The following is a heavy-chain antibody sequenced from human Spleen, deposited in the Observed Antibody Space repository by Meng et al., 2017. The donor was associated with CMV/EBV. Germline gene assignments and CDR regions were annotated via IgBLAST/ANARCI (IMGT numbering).Heavy chain of an antibody. D-gene: IGHD3-9*01. CDR1: GFTFSSDA. V-gene: IGHV3-64*02. CDR2: ISSHGCST. J-gene: IGHJ6*02. Sequence: GGSLRLSCAASGFTFSSDAMHWVRQAPGKGLEYVSAISSHGCSTDYADSVKGRFTISRDNSKNTLYLQMGSLRAEDMAVYYCAREDILNGYPPYYYYGMDVWGQGTTVTVSS. CDR3: AREDILNGYPPYYYYGMDV.